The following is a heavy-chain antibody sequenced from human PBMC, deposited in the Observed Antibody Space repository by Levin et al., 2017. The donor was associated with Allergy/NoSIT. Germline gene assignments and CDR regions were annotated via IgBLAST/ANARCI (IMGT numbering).Heavy chain of an antibody. CDR2: ISYDEKNK. CDR3: ARDASGSYLDY. Sequence: GGSLRLSCAASGFTFSKYSMHWVRQAPGAGLEWVSIISYDEKNKHYGDSVKGRFTISRDISKNTVYLQMSSLRPEDTTVYYCARDASGSYLDYWGQGTLVTVSS. CDR1: GFTFSKYS. J-gene: IGHJ4*02. V-gene: IGHV3-30*03. D-gene: IGHD3-10*01.